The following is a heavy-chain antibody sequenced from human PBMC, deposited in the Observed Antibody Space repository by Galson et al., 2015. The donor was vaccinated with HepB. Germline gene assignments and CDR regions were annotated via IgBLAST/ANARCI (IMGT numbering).Heavy chain of an antibody. CDR2: ISYDGSNK. CDR3: AKVGSSGYFGNDAFDI. Sequence: SLRLSCAASGFTFSSYGMHWVRQAPGKGLEWVAVISYDGSNKYYADSVKGRFTISRDNSKNTLYLQMNSLRAEDTAVYYCAKVGSSGYFGNDAFDIWGQGTMVTVSS. CDR1: GFTFSSYG. J-gene: IGHJ3*02. D-gene: IGHD3-22*01. V-gene: IGHV3-30*18.